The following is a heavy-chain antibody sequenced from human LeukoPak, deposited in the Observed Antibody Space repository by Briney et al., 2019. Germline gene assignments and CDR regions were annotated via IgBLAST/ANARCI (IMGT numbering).Heavy chain of an antibody. V-gene: IGHV5-51*01. J-gene: IGHJ1*01. CDR2: IYPGDSDT. Sequence: PGESLKIPCKASGYTFTNYWIGWVRQMPGKGLEWMGIIYPGDSDTRYSPSFRGQVIISADKSIRTAYLQWTSLKASDTAMYYCARHTGEGSHFQHWGQGSLVTVSS. D-gene: IGHD3-16*01. CDR1: GYTFTNYW. CDR3: ARHTGEGSHFQH.